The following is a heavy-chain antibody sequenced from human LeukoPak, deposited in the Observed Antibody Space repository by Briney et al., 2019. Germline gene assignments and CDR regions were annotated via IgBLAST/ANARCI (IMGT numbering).Heavy chain of an antibody. J-gene: IGHJ4*02. CDR2: INNDGGRT. Sequence: GGSLRLACAAAGFTFSTYWMHWVRQVPEKGLLWVSRINNDGGRTNYADSGKGRFTISRDNAKNMVYLHMDNLRVEDTAVYYCTANFNYWGQGTLVTV. CDR3: TANFNY. CDR1: GFTFSTYW. V-gene: IGHV3-74*01.